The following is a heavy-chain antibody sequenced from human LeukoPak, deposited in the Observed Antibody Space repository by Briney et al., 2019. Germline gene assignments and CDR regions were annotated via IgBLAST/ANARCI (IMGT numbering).Heavy chain of an antibody. J-gene: IGHJ4*02. Sequence: ASVKVSCKASGYTFTGYYMHWVRQAPGQGLEWMGIINPSGGSTSYAQKFQGRVTMTRDTSTSTVYMELSSLRSEDTAVYYCARVGYYGSGSYYSFDYWGQGTLVTVSS. CDR3: ARVGYYGSGSYYSFDY. CDR1: GYTFTGYY. V-gene: IGHV1-46*01. CDR2: INPSGGST. D-gene: IGHD3-10*01.